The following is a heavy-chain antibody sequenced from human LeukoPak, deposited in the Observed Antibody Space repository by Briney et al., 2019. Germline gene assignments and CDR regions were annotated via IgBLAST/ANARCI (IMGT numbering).Heavy chain of an antibody. CDR2: IYPGDSDT. V-gene: IGHV5-51*01. J-gene: IGHJ4*02. CDR3: ARGGYDSSGYYLDKYYFDY. D-gene: IGHD3-22*01. Sequence: GESLKISCKGSGYSFTSYWIGWVRQMPGKGLELMGIIYPGDSDTRYSPSFQGQVTISADKSISTAYLQWSSLKASDTAMYYCARGGYDSSGYYLDKYYFDYWGQGTLVTVSS. CDR1: GYSFTSYW.